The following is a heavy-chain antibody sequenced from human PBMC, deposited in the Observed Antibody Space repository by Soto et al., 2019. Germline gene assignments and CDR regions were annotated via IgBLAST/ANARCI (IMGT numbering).Heavy chain of an antibody. J-gene: IGHJ4*03. CDR2: INFDESTT. CDR3: VTRRRTAGRSSRFGD. Sequence: GGSLRLSCAASGLTFSNYWLHWVRKAPGKGLVWVSRINFDESTTTYADSVQGRFTISRDNAKNTLYLQLNSLRAEDTAIFFCVTRRRTAGRSSRFGDWGQGALVTGSS. D-gene: IGHD6-6*01. CDR1: GLTFSNYW. V-gene: IGHV3-74*01.